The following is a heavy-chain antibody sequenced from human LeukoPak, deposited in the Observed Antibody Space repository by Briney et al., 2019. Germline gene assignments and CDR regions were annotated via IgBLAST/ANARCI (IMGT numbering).Heavy chain of an antibody. CDR3: TRDRTPYY. V-gene: IGHV3-49*04. CDR1: GFTFGDYA. CDR2: IASETYGGTA. J-gene: IGHJ4*02. Sequence: GGSLRLSCTASGFTFGDYAMTWVRQAPGKGLEWVGFIASETYGGTAEYAASVKGRFTISRDDSKSIAYLQMNSLKTEDTAVYYCTRDRTPYYWGQGTLVTVSS.